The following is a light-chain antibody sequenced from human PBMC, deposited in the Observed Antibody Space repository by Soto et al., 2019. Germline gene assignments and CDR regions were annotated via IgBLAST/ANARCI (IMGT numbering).Light chain of an antibody. V-gene: IGKV1-17*01. CDR3: RQQDTYPLT. J-gene: IGKJ1*01. CDR2: STS. Sequence: INMTLSPSSLPAAVGDRVTITCRASQGIGTDLGWYRQKPGRAPERLIYSTSSLQSGVPSRFGGSGSGTELSLTSTSLQLEDFGSYYFRQQDTYPLTYGQGTRVDIK. CDR1: QGIGTD.